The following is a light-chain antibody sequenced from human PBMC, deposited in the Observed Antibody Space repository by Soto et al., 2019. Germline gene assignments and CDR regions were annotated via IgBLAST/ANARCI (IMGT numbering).Light chain of an antibody. CDR3: QQYDNSPRS. V-gene: IGKV3-20*01. CDR2: GAS. Sequence: EIVLTQSPGTLSLSPGEIATLSCRASQSININYLAWYQQKPGQGPRLLMYGASSRATGIPDRFSGSGSGTVFTLTISRLEPEDFAVYYCQQYDNSPRSCGQGTKVEIK. J-gene: IGKJ1*01. CDR1: QSININY.